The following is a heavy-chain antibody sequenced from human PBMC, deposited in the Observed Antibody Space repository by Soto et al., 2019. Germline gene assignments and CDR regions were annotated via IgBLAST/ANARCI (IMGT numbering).Heavy chain of an antibody. Sequence: SETLSLTCSVSGGSISSGDYYWSWIRQPPGKSLEWIAYIYYSGIIYYNPSLKSRVTMSRDTSKNQFLLNLDSVTAADTAVYYCSREVGEVDYSSSSDAFDIGGQGTMVTVS. J-gene: IGHJ3*02. D-gene: IGHD6-6*01. V-gene: IGHV4-30-4*01. CDR3: SREVGEVDYSSSSDAFDI. CDR1: GGSISSGDYY. CDR2: IYYSGII.